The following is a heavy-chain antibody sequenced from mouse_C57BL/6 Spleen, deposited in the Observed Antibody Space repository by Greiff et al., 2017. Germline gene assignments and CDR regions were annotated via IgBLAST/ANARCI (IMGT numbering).Heavy chain of an antibody. CDR3: ARGVLRWTDAMDY. CDR2: IYPSDGST. CDR1: GYTFTSYD. D-gene: IGHD1-1*01. V-gene: IGHV1-85*01. J-gene: IGHJ4*01. Sequence: QVQLQQSGPELVKPGASVKLSCKASGYTFTSYDINWVKQRPGQGLEWIGWIYPSDGSTKYNDKFKGKATLTVDTSSSTADNVHHSLTSEDSAVYFCARGVLRWTDAMDYWGQGTSVTVSS.